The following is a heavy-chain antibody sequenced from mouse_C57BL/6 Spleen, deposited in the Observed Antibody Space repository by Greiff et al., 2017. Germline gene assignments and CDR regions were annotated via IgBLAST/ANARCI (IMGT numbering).Heavy chain of an antibody. D-gene: IGHD2-2*01. J-gene: IGHJ1*03. CDR2: IDPNSGGT. CDR3: ARGNYGYDRAYWYFDV. CDR1: GYTFTSYW. V-gene: IGHV1-72*01. Sequence: QVQLKQPGAELVKPGASVKLSCKASGYTFTSYWMHWVKQRPGRGLEWIGRIDPNSGGTKYNEKFKSKATLTVDKPSSTAYMQLSSLTSEDSAVYYCARGNYGYDRAYWYFDVWGTGTKVTGSS.